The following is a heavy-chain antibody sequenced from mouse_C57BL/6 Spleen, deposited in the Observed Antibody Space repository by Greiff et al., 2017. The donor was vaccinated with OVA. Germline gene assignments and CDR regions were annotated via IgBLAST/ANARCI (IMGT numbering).Heavy chain of an antibody. D-gene: IGHD2-1*01. CDR2: FYPGSGSI. V-gene: IGHV1-62-2*01. CDR3: ARHEGGDIYYGNPFAY. Sequence: VQLQQSGAELVKPGASVKLSCKASGYTFTEYTIHWVKQRSGQGLEWIGWFYPGSGSIKYNEKFKDKATLTADKSSSTVDMELSRLTSEDAAVYFCARHEGGDIYYGNPFAYWGQGTLVTVSA. CDR1: GYTFTEYT. J-gene: IGHJ3*01.